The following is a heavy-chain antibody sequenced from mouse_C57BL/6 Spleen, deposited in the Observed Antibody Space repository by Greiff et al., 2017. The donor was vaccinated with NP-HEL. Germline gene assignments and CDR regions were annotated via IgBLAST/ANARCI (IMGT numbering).Heavy chain of an antibody. CDR3: ASRNDSVDFGY. Sequence: QVQLKQPGAELVMPGASVKLSCKASGYTFTSYWMHWVKQRPGQGLEWIGAIDPSASYTNYNQKFKGKSTLTADKSSSTAYMQLRSLTSEDSAVYSGASRNDSVDFGYWGKGTTLTV. CDR2: IDPSASYT. V-gene: IGHV1-69*01. J-gene: IGHJ2*01. D-gene: IGHD2-4*01. CDR1: GYTFTSYW.